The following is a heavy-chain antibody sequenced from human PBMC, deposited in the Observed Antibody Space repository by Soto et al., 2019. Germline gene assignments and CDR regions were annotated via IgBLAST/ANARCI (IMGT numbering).Heavy chain of an antibody. Sequence: QVQLVQSGAEVKKPGSSVRVSCKASGGTLNSYTISWVRQAPGQGLEWMGGIIPVFGTTDYAQKFQGRVTITADQSTGTADLDLFSLRSEDTAIYYCSISNSYGRRDFWGQGTLVTVSS. CDR1: GGTLNSYT. CDR2: IIPVFGTT. CDR3: SISNSYGRRDF. V-gene: IGHV1-69*01. D-gene: IGHD4-17*01. J-gene: IGHJ4*02.